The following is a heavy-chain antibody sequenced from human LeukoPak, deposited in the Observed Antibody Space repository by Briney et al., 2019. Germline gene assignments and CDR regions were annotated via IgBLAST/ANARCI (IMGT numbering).Heavy chain of an antibody. J-gene: IGHJ4*02. Sequence: ASVKVSCKASGYTFTGYYMHWVRQAPGQGLEWMGRINPNSGGTNYAQKFQGRVTMTRDTSISTAYMELSSLRSEDTAVYYCARGAYYYDSSGYYLFDYWGQGTLVTVSS. V-gene: IGHV1-2*06. CDR3: ARGAYYYDSSGYYLFDY. CDR1: GYTFTGYY. CDR2: INPNSGGT. D-gene: IGHD3-22*01.